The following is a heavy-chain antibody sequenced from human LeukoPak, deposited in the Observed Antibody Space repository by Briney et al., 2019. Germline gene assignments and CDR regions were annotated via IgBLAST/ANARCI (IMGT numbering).Heavy chain of an antibody. V-gene: IGHV5-51*01. Sequence: GESLKISFKGSGYRFTSYWLGWVRQMPGKGLEWMGIIYPCDSDTRYSPSFQGQVTISGEKSISTAYLQWSSLKASDTATYYCARPYCSSTSCYGYFDYWGQGTLVTVSS. CDR2: IYPCDSDT. CDR1: GYRFTSYW. CDR3: ARPYCSSTSCYGYFDY. D-gene: IGHD2-2*01. J-gene: IGHJ4*02.